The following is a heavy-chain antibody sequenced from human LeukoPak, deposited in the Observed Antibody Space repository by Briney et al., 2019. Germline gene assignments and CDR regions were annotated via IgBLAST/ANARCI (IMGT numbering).Heavy chain of an antibody. V-gene: IGHV4-59*08. D-gene: IGHD6-19*01. CDR2: IYYTGKN. CDR3: VRRDTGWNYFDY. CDR1: GGSINSHY. Sequence: PSETLSLTCAVSGGSINSHYWGWIRQPPGKGLQWIGDIYYTGKNYYNPSLKSRVTISLDTSKDHLSLNLTSVLAADTAIYYCVRRDTGWNYFDYWGQGILVTVSS. J-gene: IGHJ4*02.